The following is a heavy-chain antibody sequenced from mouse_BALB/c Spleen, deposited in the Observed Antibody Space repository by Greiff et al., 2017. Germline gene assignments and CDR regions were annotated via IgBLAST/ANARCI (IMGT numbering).Heavy chain of an antibody. CDR2: IWAGGST. D-gene: IGHD3-2*01. CDR1: GFSLTSYG. Sequence: VKLVESGPGLVAPSQSLSITCTVSGFSLTSYGVHWVRQPPGKGLEWLGVIWAGGSTNYNSALMSRLSISKDNSKSQVFLKMNSLQTDDTAMYYCAREIDSLGFAYWGQGTLVTVSA. V-gene: IGHV2-9*02. CDR3: AREIDSLGFAY. J-gene: IGHJ3*01.